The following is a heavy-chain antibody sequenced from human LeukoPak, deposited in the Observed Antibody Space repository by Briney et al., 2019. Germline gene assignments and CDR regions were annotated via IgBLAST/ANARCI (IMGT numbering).Heavy chain of an antibody. CDR3: AKMFRGSSSWSNPVVY. D-gene: IGHD6-13*01. J-gene: IGHJ4*02. V-gene: IGHV3-23*01. Sequence: GRSLRLSCAASGFTFSSYAMSWVRQAPGKGLEWVSAISGSGGSTYYADSVQGRFTISRDNSKNTLYLQMNSLRVEDTAVYDCAKMFRGSSSWSNPVVYWGQGTLVSVSS. CDR1: GFTFSSYA. CDR2: ISGSGGST.